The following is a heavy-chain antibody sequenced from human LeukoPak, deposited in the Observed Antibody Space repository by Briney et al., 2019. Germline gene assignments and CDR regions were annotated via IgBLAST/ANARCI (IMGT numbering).Heavy chain of an antibody. V-gene: IGHV1-69*04. J-gene: IGHJ4*02. CDR3: ARGLMVRGVTPGY. D-gene: IGHD3-10*01. CDR2: IIPVFDVS. Sequence: GASVKVSCKASGGTFSHDVITWVRQAPGQGLEWMGRIIPVFDVSNFAQKFQGRITITADKSTQTAHMELSRLESGDTAVYYCARGLMVRGVTPGYWGQGTLVTVSS. CDR1: GGTFSHDV.